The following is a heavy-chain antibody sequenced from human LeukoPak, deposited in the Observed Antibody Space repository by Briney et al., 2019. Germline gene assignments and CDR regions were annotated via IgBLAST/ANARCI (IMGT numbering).Heavy chain of an antibody. D-gene: IGHD6-6*01. V-gene: IGHV3-21*01. CDR2: IISSISYI. CDR3: ARDFSGYSSSDGY. J-gene: IGHJ4*02. Sequence: GGSLRLSCEASGFTFSSSSMNWVRQAPGKGREWVSSIISSISYIYYAASVKGRFTISTDNGTNSLYLQMNSLRAEDTAVYYCARDFSGYSSSDGYWGQGTLVTVSS. CDR1: GFTFSSSS.